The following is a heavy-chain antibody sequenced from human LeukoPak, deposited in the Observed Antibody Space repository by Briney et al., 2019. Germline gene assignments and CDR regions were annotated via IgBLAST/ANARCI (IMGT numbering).Heavy chain of an antibody. Sequence: PGGSLRLSCAASGFTFSNAWMSWVRQAPGKGLEWVGRTKSKTDGGTTDYAAPVKGRFTISRDDSKNTLCLQMNSLKTEDTAVYYCTTGLDTAMDSPIDYWGQGTLVTVSS. CDR1: GFTFSNAW. J-gene: IGHJ4*02. V-gene: IGHV3-15*01. D-gene: IGHD5-18*01. CDR3: TTGLDTAMDSPIDY. CDR2: TKSKTDGGTT.